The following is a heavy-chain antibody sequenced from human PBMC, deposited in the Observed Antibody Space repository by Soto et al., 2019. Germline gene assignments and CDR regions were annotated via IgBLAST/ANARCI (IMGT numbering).Heavy chain of an antibody. J-gene: IGHJ4*02. D-gene: IGHD7-27*01. Sequence: LGGSLRLSCAASGFTFSDYYMSWIRQAPGKGLEWVSYISSSGSTIYYADSVKGRFTISRDNAKNSLYLQMNSLRAEDTAVYYCAREIPSGFLTGDPGGFDYWGQGTLVTVSS. V-gene: IGHV3-11*01. CDR1: GFTFSDYY. CDR3: AREIPSGFLTGDPGGFDY. CDR2: ISSSGSTI.